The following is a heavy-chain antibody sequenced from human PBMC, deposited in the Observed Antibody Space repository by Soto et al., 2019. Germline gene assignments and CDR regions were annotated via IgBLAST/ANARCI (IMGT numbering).Heavy chain of an antibody. D-gene: IGHD3-10*01. V-gene: IGHV2-26*01. CDR2: FFANDDR. CDR3: ARMIYYYASGYFQH. CDR1: GFSLNNSRMG. Sequence: QVTLKESGPVLVRPTETLTLTCTVSGFSLNNSRMGVIWIRQPPGKALEWLAHFFANDDRSYNTSLKSRLTISTDTSKSQVVLTMTNMDPVDTSTYYCARMIYYYASGYFQHCGQGTLVTVSS. J-gene: IGHJ1*01.